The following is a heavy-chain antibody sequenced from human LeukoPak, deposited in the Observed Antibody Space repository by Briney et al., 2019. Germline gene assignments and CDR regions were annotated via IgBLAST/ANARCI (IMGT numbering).Heavy chain of an antibody. D-gene: IGHD3-10*01. Sequence: GGSLRLSCEASGFTFSSYGMHWVRRAPGKGLEWMTVISHDGSNKYYVDSVKGRFTISRDNSKSTVYLQMNSLRAEDTAVYYCAKEGYYGSGRFPDSWGQGTLVTVSS. CDR1: GFTFSSYG. CDR3: AKEGYYGSGRFPDS. CDR2: ISHDGSNK. V-gene: IGHV3-30*18. J-gene: IGHJ4*02.